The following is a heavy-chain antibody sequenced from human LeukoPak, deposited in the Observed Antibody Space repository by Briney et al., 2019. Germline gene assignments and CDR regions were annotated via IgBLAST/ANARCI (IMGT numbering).Heavy chain of an antibody. D-gene: IGHD3-22*01. CDR2: INHSGST. V-gene: IGHV4-34*01. Sequence: SETLSLTCAVYGGSFSGYYWSWIRQPPGKGLEWIGEINHSGSTNYNPSLKSRVTISVDTSKNQFSLKLSSVTAADTAVYYCATLSGYGDFDYWGQGTLVTVSS. CDR3: ATLSGYGDFDY. J-gene: IGHJ4*02. CDR1: GGSFSGYY.